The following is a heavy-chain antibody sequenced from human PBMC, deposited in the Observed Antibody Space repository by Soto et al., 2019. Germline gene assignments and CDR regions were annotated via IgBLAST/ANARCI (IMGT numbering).Heavy chain of an antibody. CDR1: GFTFSDYY. J-gene: IGHJ5*02. D-gene: IGHD6-13*01. V-gene: IGHV3-11*01. CDR2: ISSSGSTI. Sequence: QVQLVESGGGLVKPGGSLRLSCAASGFTFSDYYMSWIRQAPGKGLEWVSYISSSGSTIYYADSVKGRFTISRDNAKNSLYLQMNSLRAEDTAVYYCASEPPYSSSWYDWFDPWGQGTLVTVSS. CDR3: ASEPPYSSSWYDWFDP.